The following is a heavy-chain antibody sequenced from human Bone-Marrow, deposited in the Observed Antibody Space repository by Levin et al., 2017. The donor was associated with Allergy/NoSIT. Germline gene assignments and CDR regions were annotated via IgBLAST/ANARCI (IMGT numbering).Heavy chain of an antibody. CDR1: GFTFSSYD. Sequence: GGSLRLSCAASGFTFSSYDMHWVRQATGKGLEWVSAIGTAGDTYYPGSVKGRFTISRENAKNSLYLQMNSLRAGDTAVYYCARIGLAGTPLDDAFDIWGQGTMVTVSS. CDR3: ARIGLAGTPLDDAFDI. D-gene: IGHD1-14*01. CDR2: IGTAGDT. J-gene: IGHJ3*02. V-gene: IGHV3-13*04.